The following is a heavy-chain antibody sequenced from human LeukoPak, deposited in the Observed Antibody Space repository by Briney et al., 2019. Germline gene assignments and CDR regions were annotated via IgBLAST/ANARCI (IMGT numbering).Heavy chain of an antibody. CDR3: AKGTYNVYDYYYGMDV. CDR1: GFTFSSYA. D-gene: IGHD1-1*01. CDR2: ISGSGGST. V-gene: IGHV3-23*01. Sequence: PGGSLRLSCAASGFTFSSYAMSWVRPAPGKGVEWGSAISGSGGSTYYADSVKGRFTISRDNSKNTLYLQMNSLRAEDTAVYHCAKGTYNVYDYYYGMDVWGQGTTVTVSS. J-gene: IGHJ6*02.